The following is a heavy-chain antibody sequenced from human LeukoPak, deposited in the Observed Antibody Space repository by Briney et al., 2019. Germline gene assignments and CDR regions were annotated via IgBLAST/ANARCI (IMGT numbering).Heavy chain of an antibody. D-gene: IGHD4-17*01. CDR3: AKAPVYGDYSFDY. CDR2: ISYDGSNK. Sequence: PGRSLRLSCAASGFTFSSYGMHWVCQAPGKGLEWVSVISYDGSNKYYADSVKGRFTISRDNSKNTLYLQMHSLRAEDTALYYCAKAPVYGDYSFDYSGQGTLVTVSS. CDR1: GFTFSSYG. J-gene: IGHJ4*02. V-gene: IGHV3-30*18.